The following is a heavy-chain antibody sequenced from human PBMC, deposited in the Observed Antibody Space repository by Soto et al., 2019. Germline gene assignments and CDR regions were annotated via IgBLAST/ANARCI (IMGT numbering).Heavy chain of an antibody. J-gene: IGHJ4*02. V-gene: IGHV3-74*01. CDR2: IDHDGPT. Sequence: EVQLVESGGGLVQPGGSLGLSWAGLGFPFSNSWMHGVRQAPGKGLDWVSRIDHDGPTDYADSVRGRFTISRDNAENTLYLQMNSLRPEDTAVYYCVRDSHGDYWGQGTLVTVSS. CDR3: VRDSHGDY. CDR1: GFPFSNSW.